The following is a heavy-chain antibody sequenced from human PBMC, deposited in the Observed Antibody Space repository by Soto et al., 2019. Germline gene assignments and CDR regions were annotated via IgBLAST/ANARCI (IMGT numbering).Heavy chain of an antibody. Sequence: ASVKVSCKASGYTFTSYDINWVRQATGQGLEWMGWMNPNSGNTGYAQKLQGRVTMTRNTSIRTAYMELSSLRSDDTAVYYCARVNSGGYSLDWGQGTLVTVSS. CDR1: GYTFTSYD. CDR3: ARVNSGGYSLD. D-gene: IGHD5-18*01. J-gene: IGHJ4*02. V-gene: IGHV1-8*01. CDR2: MNPNSGNT.